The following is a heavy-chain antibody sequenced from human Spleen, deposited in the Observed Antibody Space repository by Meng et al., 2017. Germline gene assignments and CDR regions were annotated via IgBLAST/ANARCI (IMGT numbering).Heavy chain of an antibody. J-gene: IGHJ4*02. V-gene: IGHV1-8*01. CDR3: ARRVYYENVWGSYRYTVYYFDY. Sequence: ASVKVSCKASGYTLTSYDIHWVRQATGQGLEWMGRMNPKSGSTDYAHNFQGRVTMTRNTSINTAYMELSSLGSEDTAVYYCARRVYYENVWGSYRYTVYYFDYWGQGTLVTVSS. CDR1: GYTLTSYD. D-gene: IGHD3-16*02. CDR2: MNPKSGST.